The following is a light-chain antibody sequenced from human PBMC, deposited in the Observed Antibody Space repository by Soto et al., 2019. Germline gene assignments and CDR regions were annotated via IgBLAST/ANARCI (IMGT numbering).Light chain of an antibody. CDR2: ETS. V-gene: IGKV3D-20*02. CDR3: QQRSSWPPTIT. CDR1: HSFSSSY. Sequence: EIVLTQSPGTLSLSPGERATLSCRASHSFSSSYLAWYQQKPGQAPRLLIYETSSRATGIPDRFSGSGSQTDFTLTISRLEPEDFAVYYCQQRSSWPPTITFGQGTRLEIK. J-gene: IGKJ5*01.